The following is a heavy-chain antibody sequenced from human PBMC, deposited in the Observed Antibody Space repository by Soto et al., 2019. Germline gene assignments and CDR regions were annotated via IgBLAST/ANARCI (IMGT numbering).Heavy chain of an antibody. Sequence: SGPTLVNPTETLPLTCSVSGFSLTNGRMGVSWIRQPPGKALEWLAHFFSDAERSYSTSMQSRLNMYKDSSGSQVVVTMTNMAPADTATYFCARMDGDYNYYGLDVWGHGIAVTVSS. CDR3: ARMDGDYNYYGLDV. J-gene: IGHJ6*02. D-gene: IGHD4-17*01. CDR2: FFSDAER. CDR1: GFSLTNGRMG. V-gene: IGHV2-26*01.